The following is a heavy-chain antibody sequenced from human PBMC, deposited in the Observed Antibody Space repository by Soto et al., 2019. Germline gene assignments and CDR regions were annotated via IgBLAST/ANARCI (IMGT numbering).Heavy chain of an antibody. V-gene: IGHV3-11*01. CDR3: ARAVASYDAFDM. D-gene: IGHD3-10*01. CDR2: IRYDGTTI. Sequence: QVQLVESGGALVKPGGSLRLSCAASGFTFSDYYMTWIRQAPGKGLEWVSHIRYDGTTIHYADSVKGRFTISRDNAKNSLFLQMNSLSAEDTAVYYCARAVASYDAFDMWGQGTLVTVSS. CDR1: GFTFSDYY. J-gene: IGHJ3*02.